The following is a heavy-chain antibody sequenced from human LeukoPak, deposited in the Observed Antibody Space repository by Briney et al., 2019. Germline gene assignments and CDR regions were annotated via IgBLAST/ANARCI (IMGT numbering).Heavy chain of an antibody. Sequence: GGSLRLSSAASGFPFSRYSMNWVRQAPGKGLERVSYISSSSSTIYYADSVKGRFTISRDNAKNSQYLQMNSLRAEDTAVYYCARGFSEFSYWGQGTLVSVSS. V-gene: IGHV3-48*01. J-gene: IGHJ4*02. CDR2: ISSSSSTI. CDR1: GFPFSRYS. D-gene: IGHD3-3*01. CDR3: ARGFSEFSY.